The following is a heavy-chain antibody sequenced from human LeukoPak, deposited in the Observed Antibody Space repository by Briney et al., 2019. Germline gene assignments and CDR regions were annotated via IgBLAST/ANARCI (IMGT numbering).Heavy chain of an antibody. CDR1: GYTFTSYG. CDR2: ISAYNGNT. CDR3: ARGAYYYDSSGLNCYYYGMDV. D-gene: IGHD3-22*01. V-gene: IGHV1-18*01. Sequence: ASVKVSCKASGYTFTSYGISWVRQAPGQGLEWMGWISAYNGNTNYAQKLQGRVTMTTDTSTSTAYMELRSLRSDDTAVYYCARGAYYYDSSGLNCYYYGMDVWGQGTTVTVSS. J-gene: IGHJ6*02.